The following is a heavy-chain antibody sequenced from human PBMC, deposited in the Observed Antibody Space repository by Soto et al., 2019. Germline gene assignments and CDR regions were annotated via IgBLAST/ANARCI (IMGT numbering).Heavy chain of an antibody. V-gene: IGHV1-69*04. D-gene: IGHD3-3*01. CDR3: ARDNYYDFWSGYLTQRANWFDP. J-gene: IGHJ5*02. CDR1: GGTFSSYT. CDR2: IIPILGIA. Sequence: SVKVSCKASGGTFSSYTISWVRQAPGQGLEWMGRIIPILGIANYAQKFQGRVTITADKSTSTAYMELSSLRSEDTAVYYCARDNYYDFWSGYLTQRANWFDPWGQGTLVT.